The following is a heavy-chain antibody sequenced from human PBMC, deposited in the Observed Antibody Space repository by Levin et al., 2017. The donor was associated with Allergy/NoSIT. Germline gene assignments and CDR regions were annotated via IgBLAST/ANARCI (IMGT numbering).Heavy chain of an antibody. CDR1: GFTFSSYA. CDR2: ISYDGSNK. Sequence: GGSLRLSCAASGFTFSSYAMHWVRQAPGKGLEWVAVISYDGSNKYYADSVKGRFTISRDNSKNTLYLQMNSLRAEDTAVYYCARVLAAAAPDAFDIWGQGTMVTVSS. V-gene: IGHV3-30*04. CDR3: ARVLAAAAPDAFDI. J-gene: IGHJ3*02. D-gene: IGHD6-13*01.